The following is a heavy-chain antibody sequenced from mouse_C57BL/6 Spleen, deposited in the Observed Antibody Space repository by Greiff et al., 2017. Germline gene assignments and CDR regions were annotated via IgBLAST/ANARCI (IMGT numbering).Heavy chain of an antibody. J-gene: IGHJ1*03. D-gene: IGHD1-1*01. CDR2: IYPRDGST. CDR1: GYTFTSYD. V-gene: IGHV1-85*01. CDR3: ARSATTVVATDFDV. Sequence: QVQLQQPGAELVMPGASVKLSCKASGYTFTSYDINWVKQRPGQGLEWIGWIYPRDGSTKYNEKFKGKATLTVDTSSSTAYMELHSLTSEDSAVYFCARSATTVVATDFDVWGTGTTVTVSS.